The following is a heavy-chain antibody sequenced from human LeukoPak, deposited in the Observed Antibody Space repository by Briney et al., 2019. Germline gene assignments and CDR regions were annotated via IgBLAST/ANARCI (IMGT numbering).Heavy chain of an antibody. CDR2: IHRSGSP. J-gene: IGHJ4*02. CDR1: LDSTTSNF. Sequence: SETLSLTCTVSLDSTTSNFWSWVRQPPGKGLEWIGEIHRSGSPNYNPSLQSRVTISIDRCRNQIALELSSVTAADTAVYYCAREILGGFNPGAYWGQGTLVTVSS. CDR3: AREILGGFNPGAY. D-gene: IGHD1-14*01. V-gene: IGHV4-4*02.